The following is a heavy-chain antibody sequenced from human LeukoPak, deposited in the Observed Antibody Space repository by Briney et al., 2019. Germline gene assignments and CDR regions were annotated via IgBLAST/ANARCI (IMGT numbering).Heavy chain of an antibody. CDR1: GGSISSSSYS. CDR3: ARLDGRYSYDLHFDY. V-gene: IGHV4-39*01. D-gene: IGHD5-18*01. J-gene: IGHJ4*02. Sequence: SETLSLTCTVSGGSISSSSYSWGWIRQPPGKGLEWIGSIYYSGSTYYNPSLKSRVTISVDTSKNQFSLKLSSVTAADTAVYYCARLDGRYSYDLHFDYWGQGTLVTVSS. CDR2: IYYSGST.